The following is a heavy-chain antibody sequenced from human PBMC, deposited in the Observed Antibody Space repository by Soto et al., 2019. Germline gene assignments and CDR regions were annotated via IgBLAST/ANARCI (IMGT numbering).Heavy chain of an antibody. CDR3: SKETALDSSGWSFFPYYFDY. J-gene: IGHJ4*02. V-gene: IGHV3-23*01. CDR2: ISGSGGST. Sequence: PGGSLRLSCAASGFTFSSYAMSWVRQAPGKGLEWVSAISGSGGSTYYADSVKGRFTISRDNSKNTLYLQMNSLRAEDTAVYYCSKETALDSSGWSFFPYYFDYWGQGTLVTVSS. D-gene: IGHD6-19*01. CDR1: GFTFSSYA.